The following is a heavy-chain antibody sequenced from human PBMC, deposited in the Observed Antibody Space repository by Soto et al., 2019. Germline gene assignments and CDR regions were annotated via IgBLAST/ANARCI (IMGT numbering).Heavy chain of an antibody. CDR2: INPNSGGT. D-gene: IGHD3-10*01. J-gene: IGHJ3*02. V-gene: IGHV1-2*04. Sequence: GXSVKVSCTASGYPFTGYYMHWVRQAPGQGLEWMGWINPNSGGTNYAQKFQGWVTMTRDTSISTAYMELSRLRSDDTAVYYCARSKETMVRDRGAFDIWGQGTMVTVSS. CDR3: ARSKETMVRDRGAFDI. CDR1: GYPFTGYY.